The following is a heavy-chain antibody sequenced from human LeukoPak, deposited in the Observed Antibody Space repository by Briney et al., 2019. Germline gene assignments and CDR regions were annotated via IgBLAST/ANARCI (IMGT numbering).Heavy chain of an antibody. D-gene: IGHD2-21*01. CDR3: ARLDGLYLAHR. CDR2: IYYSGST. V-gene: IGHV4-39*01. Sequence: SETLSLTCTVSGGSISSSSYYWGWIRQPPGKGLEWIGTIYYSGSTYYNPSLQSRVTISADTPKNQFSLKLSSVTAVDTAVYYCARLDGLYLAHRWGQGTLVTVSS. J-gene: IGHJ5*02. CDR1: GGSISSSSYY.